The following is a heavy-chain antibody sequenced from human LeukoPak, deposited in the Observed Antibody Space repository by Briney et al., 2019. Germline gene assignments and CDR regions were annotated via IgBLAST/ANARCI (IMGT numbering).Heavy chain of an antibody. J-gene: IGHJ4*02. V-gene: IGHV3-30*18. Sequence: GGSLRLSCAASGFTFSSYGMHWVRQAPGKGLEWVAVISYDGSNKYYADSVKGRFTISRDNSKNTLYLQMNSLRAEDTAVYYCAKDLNYYGSGSYYRGIDYWGQGTLVTVSS. D-gene: IGHD3-10*01. CDR2: ISYDGSNK. CDR3: AKDLNYYGSGSYYRGIDY. CDR1: GFTFSSYG.